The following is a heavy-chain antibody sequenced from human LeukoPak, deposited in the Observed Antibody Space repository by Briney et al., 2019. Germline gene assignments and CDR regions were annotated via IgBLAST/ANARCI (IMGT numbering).Heavy chain of an antibody. CDR2: IKPDGSET. V-gene: IGHV3-7*01. CDR1: GFIFSTNW. Sequence: GGTVRLFCAASGFIFSTNWMSGFRRARGKGREGVAHIKPDGSETYYVDSVKGRFTISRDNAKTSLYLQMYSLRADDTAVYYCATAVSVAGDSWGQGTLVTVAS. D-gene: IGHD6-19*01. J-gene: IGHJ5*01. CDR3: ATAVSVAGDS.